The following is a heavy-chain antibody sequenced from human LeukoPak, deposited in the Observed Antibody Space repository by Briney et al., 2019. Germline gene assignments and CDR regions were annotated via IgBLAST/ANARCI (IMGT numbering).Heavy chain of an antibody. D-gene: IGHD6-19*01. J-gene: IGHJ4*02. CDR1: GFTFSSYA. CDR2: ISYDGSNK. CDR3: ARSSSAGHFDY. Sequence: PGRSLRLSCAASGFTFSSYAMHWVRQAPGKGLEWVAVISYDGSNKYYADSVKGRFTISRDNSKNTLYLQMNSLRAEDTAVYYCARSSSAGHFDYWGQGTLVTVSS. V-gene: IGHV3-30-3*01.